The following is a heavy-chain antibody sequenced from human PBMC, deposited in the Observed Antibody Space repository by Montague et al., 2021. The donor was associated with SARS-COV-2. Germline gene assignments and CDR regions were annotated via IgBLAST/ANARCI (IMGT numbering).Heavy chain of an antibody. CDR1: GGSFSGYY. J-gene: IGHJ6*02. D-gene: IGHD4-17*01. CDR2: INHSGST. CDR3: ARSTVTNSPFGFSNKLRSRYNGMGV. V-gene: IGHV4-34*01. Sequence: SETLSLTCAVHGGSFSGYYLNWIRQPPGKGLEWIGEINHSGSTNYNPSLKSRVTIAVDTSKNQFSLKLTSVTAADTAVFYCARSTVTNSPFGFSNKLRSRYNGMGVWGQGTTVTVSS.